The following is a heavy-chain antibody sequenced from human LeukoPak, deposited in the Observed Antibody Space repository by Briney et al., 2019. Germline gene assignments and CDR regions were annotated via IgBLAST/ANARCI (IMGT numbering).Heavy chain of an antibody. CDR2: ISWNSGSI. CDR1: GFTFDDYA. D-gene: IGHD2-2*01. CDR3: AKENTYCSSTSCSENYFDY. Sequence: GRSLRLSCAASGFTFDDYAMHWVRQAPGKGLEWVSGISWNSGSIGYADSVKGRFTISRDNAKNSLYLQMNSLRAEGTALYYCAKENTYCSSTSCSENYFDYWGQGTLVTVSS. V-gene: IGHV3-9*01. J-gene: IGHJ4*02.